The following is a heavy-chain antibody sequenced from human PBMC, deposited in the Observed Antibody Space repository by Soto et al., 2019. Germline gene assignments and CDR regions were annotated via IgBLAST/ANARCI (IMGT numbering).Heavy chain of an antibody. J-gene: IGHJ5*02. CDR1: GGSISSSNW. D-gene: IGHD3-22*01. Sequence: SETLSLTCAVSGGSISSSNWWSWVRQPPGKGLEWIGEIYHSGSTNYNPSLKSRVTISVDKSKNQFSLKLSSLTAADTPVYYGVSGRVHDDSGCYYLPSRFGPWGQGTLVTVSS. V-gene: IGHV4-4*02. CDR3: VSGRVHDDSGCYYLPSRFGP. CDR2: IYHSGST.